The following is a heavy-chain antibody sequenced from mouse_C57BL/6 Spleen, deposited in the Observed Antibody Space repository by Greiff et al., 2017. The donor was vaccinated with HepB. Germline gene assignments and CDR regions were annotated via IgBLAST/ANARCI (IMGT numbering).Heavy chain of an antibody. V-gene: IGHV5-15*01. CDR1: GFTFSDYG. D-gene: IGHD1-1*01. Sequence: EVQLVESGGGLVQPGGSLKLSCAASGFTFSDYGMAWVRQAPRKGPEWVAFISNLAYSIYYADTVTGRFTISRENAKNTLYLEMSSLRSEDTAMYYCARQCSSYAMDYWGQGTSVTVSS. J-gene: IGHJ4*01. CDR2: ISNLAYSI. CDR3: ARQCSSYAMDY.